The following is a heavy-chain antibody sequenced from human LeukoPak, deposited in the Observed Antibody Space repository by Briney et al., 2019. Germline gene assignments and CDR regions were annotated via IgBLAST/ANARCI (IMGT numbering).Heavy chain of an antibody. CDR2: IIPIFGTA. Sequence: SVKVSCKASGGTFSSYAISWVRQAPGQGLEWMGGIIPIFGTANYAQKFQGRVTITADKSTSTAYMELSSPRSEDTAVYYCARSKTPPDAFDIWGQGTMVTVSS. CDR1: GGTFSSYA. J-gene: IGHJ3*02. V-gene: IGHV1-69*06. CDR3: ARSKTPPDAFDI.